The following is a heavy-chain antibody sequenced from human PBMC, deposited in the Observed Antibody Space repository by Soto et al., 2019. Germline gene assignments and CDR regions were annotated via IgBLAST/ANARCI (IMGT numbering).Heavy chain of an antibody. CDR3: AHSVLEGHYYGMDV. CDR2: IYWDDDK. CDR1: GFSLSTSGVG. V-gene: IGHV2-5*02. D-gene: IGHD3-3*02. Sequence: QITLKESGPTLVKPTQTLTLTCTFSGFSLSTSGVGVGWIRQPPGKALEWLALIYWDDDKRYSPSLKSRLTIPKDTSTPQVVLTMTNMDHVDTATYYCAHSVLEGHYYGMDVWGQGTTVTVSS. J-gene: IGHJ6*02.